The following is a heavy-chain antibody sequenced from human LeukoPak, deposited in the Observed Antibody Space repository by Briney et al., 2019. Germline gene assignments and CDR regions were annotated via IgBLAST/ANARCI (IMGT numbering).Heavy chain of an antibody. V-gene: IGHV4-59*01. Sequence: SETLSLTCTVSGGSISSYYWSWIRQPPGKGLEWIGYIYYSGSTNYNPSLKSRVTISVDTSKNQFSLKLSSVTAADTAVYYCARGGVIAAAGPLPGYGMDVWGQGTTVTVSS. D-gene: IGHD6-13*01. J-gene: IGHJ6*02. CDR2: IYYSGST. CDR3: ARGGVIAAAGPLPGYGMDV. CDR1: GGSISSYY.